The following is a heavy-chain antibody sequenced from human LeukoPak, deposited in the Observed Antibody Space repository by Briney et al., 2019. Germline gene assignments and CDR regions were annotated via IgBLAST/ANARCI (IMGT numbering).Heavy chain of an antibody. CDR2: IYPGDSDT. D-gene: IGHD1-1*01. V-gene: IGHV5-51*01. CDR3: ARRLDYWYFDL. CDR1: GYSFTTYW. Sequence: GASLQISCKGSGYSFTTYWIAWVRQMPGKGLEWMGIIYPGDSDTRYSPSFQGQVTISADKSISTAYLQWSSLKASDSAMYYCARRLDYWYFDLWGRGTLVTVSS. J-gene: IGHJ2*01.